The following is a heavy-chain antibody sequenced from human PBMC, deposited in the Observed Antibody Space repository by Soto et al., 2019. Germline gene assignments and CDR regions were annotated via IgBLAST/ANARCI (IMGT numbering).Heavy chain of an antibody. J-gene: IGHJ4*02. D-gene: IGHD6-25*01. CDR2: ISWGSGSM. V-gene: IGHV3-9*01. CDR3: AKDAAYYFDY. CDR1: GFTFDDYA. Sequence: GVSLRLSCAASGFTFDDYAMHWVRQAPGKGLEWVSGISWGSGSMDYADSVKGRFTISRDNAKNSLYLQMNSLRAEDTALYYCAKDAAYYFDYWGQGTLVTVSS.